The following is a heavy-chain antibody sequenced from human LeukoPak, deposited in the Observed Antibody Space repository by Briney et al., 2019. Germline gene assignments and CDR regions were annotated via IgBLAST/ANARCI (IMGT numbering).Heavy chain of an antibody. V-gene: IGHV1-58*02. CDR1: GFTFTSSA. CDR2: IVVGSGNT. J-gene: IGHJ3*02. Sequence: GASVKVSCKASGFTFTSSAMQWVRQARGQRLEWIGWIVVGSGNTNYAQKFQERVTITRDMSTSTAYMELSSLRSKDTAVYYCAAGVDLWFGELVEAFDIWGQGTMVTVSS. CDR3: AAGVDLWFGELVEAFDI. D-gene: IGHD3-10*01.